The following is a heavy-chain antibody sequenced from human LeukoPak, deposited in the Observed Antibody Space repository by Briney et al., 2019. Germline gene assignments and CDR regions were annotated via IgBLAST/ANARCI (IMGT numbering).Heavy chain of an antibody. CDR3: ARGGPSSWYFAGYMDV. V-gene: IGHV3-13*01. Sequence: GGSLRLSCAASGFTFSSYDMPWVRQATGKGLEWVSAIGTAGDTYYPGSVKGRFTISRENAKNSLYLQMYSLRAGDTAVYYCARGGPSSWYFAGYMDVWGKGTTVTVSS. D-gene: IGHD6-13*01. CDR2: IGTAGDT. J-gene: IGHJ6*03. CDR1: GFTFSSYD.